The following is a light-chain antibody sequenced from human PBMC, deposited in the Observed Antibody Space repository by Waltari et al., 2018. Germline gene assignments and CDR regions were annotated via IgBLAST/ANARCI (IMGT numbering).Light chain of an antibody. CDR2: DVT. CDR3: SSYTSSTTSVV. J-gene: IGLJ2*01. V-gene: IGLV2-14*03. Sequence: QSALTQPASVSGSPGQSITISCTGTPSDVGTYHYASRYQQRPGKAPKLIIYDVTKRPSGVSNRFSGSKSGNTASLTISGLQAEDEADYYCSSYTSSTTSVVFGGGTKVTVL. CDR1: PSDVGTYHY.